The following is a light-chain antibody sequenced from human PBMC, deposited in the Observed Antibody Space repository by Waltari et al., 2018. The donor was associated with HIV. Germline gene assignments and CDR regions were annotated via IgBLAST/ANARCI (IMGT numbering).Light chain of an antibody. CDR3: QQYGSSPLT. V-gene: IGKV3-20*01. CDR1: QSVTSSF. Sequence: DIVLTQSPSTLSSSPGERATAPCRASQSVTSSFLSWYQQKPGQAPRRLIYGASSRASGIPDRFSGGGSGTDFTLTISRLEPEDFAVYYCQQYGSSPLTFGGGTKVDIK. CDR2: GAS. J-gene: IGKJ4*01.